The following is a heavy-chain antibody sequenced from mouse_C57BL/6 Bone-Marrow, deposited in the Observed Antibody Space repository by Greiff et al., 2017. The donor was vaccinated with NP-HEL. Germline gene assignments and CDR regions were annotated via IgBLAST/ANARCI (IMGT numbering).Heavy chain of an antibody. CDR1: GYTFTSYW. CDR2: IHPNSGST. V-gene: IGHV1-64*01. CDR3: ARSSCYYTLDY. J-gene: IGHJ2*01. D-gene: IGHD2-12*01. Sequence: QVQLQQPGAELVKPGASVKLSCKASGYTFTSYWMHWVKQRPGQGLEWIGMIHPNSGSTNYNEKFKSKATLTVDKSSSTAYMQLSSLTSEDSAVYYGARSSCYYTLDYWGQGTTLTVSS.